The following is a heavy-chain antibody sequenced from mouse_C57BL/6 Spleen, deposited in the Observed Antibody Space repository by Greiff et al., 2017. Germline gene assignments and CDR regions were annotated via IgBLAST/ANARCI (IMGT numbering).Heavy chain of an antibody. CDR2: ILPGSGST. CDR1: GYTFTGYW. Sequence: QVQLQQSGAELMKPGASVKLSCKATGYTFTGYWIEWVKQRPGHGLEWIGEILPGSGSTNYNEKFKGKATFTADTSSNTAYMQLSSLTTEDSAIYYWAQRGDDSNEAWFAYWGQGTLVTVSA. J-gene: IGHJ3*01. V-gene: IGHV1-9*01. D-gene: IGHD2-5*01. CDR3: AQRGDDSNEAWFAY.